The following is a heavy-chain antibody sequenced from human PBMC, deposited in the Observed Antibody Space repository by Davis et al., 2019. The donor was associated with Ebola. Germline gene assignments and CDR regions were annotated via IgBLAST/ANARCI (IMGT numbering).Heavy chain of an antibody. V-gene: IGHV4-31*03. CDR3: ATSANWNYGCFHY. J-gene: IGHJ4*02. CDR2: ISYSGIT. D-gene: IGHD1-7*01. Sequence: SETLSLTCTVSGASISSGDSYWRWIRQHPGKGLEWIGYISYSGITYYNSSLKSRVTISIDTSKNQFSLKMTSVTAADTAVYYCATSANWNYGCFHYWGQGTLVTVSS. CDR1: GASISSGDSY.